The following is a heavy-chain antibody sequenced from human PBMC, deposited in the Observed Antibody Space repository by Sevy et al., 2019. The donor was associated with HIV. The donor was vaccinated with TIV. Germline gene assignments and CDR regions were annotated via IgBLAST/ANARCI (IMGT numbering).Heavy chain of an antibody. J-gene: IGHJ1*01. CDR3: AKDNYDSSGYYLEYFHH. CDR1: GFTFSSYG. Sequence: GGSLRLSCAASGFTFSSYGIHWVRQAPGKGLEWVAVISYDGSNKYYADSVKGRFTISRDNSKNTPYLQMSSLRAEDTAVYYCAKDNYDSSGYYLEYFHHWGQGTLVTVSS. D-gene: IGHD3-22*01. V-gene: IGHV3-30*18. CDR2: ISYDGSNK.